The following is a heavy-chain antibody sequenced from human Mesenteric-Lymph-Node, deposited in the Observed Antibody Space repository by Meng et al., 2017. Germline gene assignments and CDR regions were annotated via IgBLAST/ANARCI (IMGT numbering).Heavy chain of an antibody. Sequence: GGSLRLSCAASGFVISNTGVHWVRQAPGKGLEWVAVIWNDGRNYYYADSAKGRFTISVDNAKNTVSLEINSLRDEDTAVYYCARDRGAAPFDIWSQGTVVTVSS. J-gene: IGHJ3*02. D-gene: IGHD2-15*01. CDR3: ARDRGAAPFDI. V-gene: IGHV3-33*01. CDR1: GFVISNTG. CDR2: IWNDGRNY.